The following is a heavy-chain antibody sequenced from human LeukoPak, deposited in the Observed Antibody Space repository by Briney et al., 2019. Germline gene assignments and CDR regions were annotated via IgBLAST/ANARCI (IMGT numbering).Heavy chain of an antibody. J-gene: IGHJ5*02. D-gene: IGHD6-13*01. V-gene: IGHV4-39*07. CDR3: ARAYSSSWYEFDP. CDR2: IYYSGST. Sequence: SETLSLTCTVSAGSISSSNYYWGWIRQPPGKGLEWIGSIYYSGSTNYNPSLKSRVTISVDTSKNQFSLKLSSVTAADTAVYYCARAYSSSWYEFDPWGQGTLVTVSS. CDR1: AGSISSSNYY.